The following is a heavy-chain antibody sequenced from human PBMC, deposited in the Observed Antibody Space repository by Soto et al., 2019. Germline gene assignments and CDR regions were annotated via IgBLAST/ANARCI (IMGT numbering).Heavy chain of an antibody. Sequence: SETLSLTCTVSGASISPFYWSWIRQPPGKGLEWIGYIYYTGNTNFNPSLKSRVTISADTSKNQFSLKLSSVATADTAVYFCARVGGYNYFDHWGQGTQVTVSS. CDR3: ARVGGYNYFDH. CDR1: GASISPFY. V-gene: IGHV4-59*01. CDR2: IYYTGNT. D-gene: IGHD5-12*01. J-gene: IGHJ4*02.